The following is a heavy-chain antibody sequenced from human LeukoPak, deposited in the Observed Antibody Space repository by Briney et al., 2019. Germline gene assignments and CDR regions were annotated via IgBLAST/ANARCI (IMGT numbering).Heavy chain of an antibody. CDR3: ARVENYYDSRGYYSGY. J-gene: IGHJ4*02. D-gene: IGHD3-22*01. CDR1: GFTFSSYS. Sequence: GGSLRLSCAASGFTFSSYSMNWVRQAPGKGLEWVSSISSSSSYIYYADSVKGRFTISRDNAKNSLYLQMNSLRAEDTAVYYCARVENYYDSRGYYSGYWGQGTLVTVSS. CDR2: ISSSSSYI. V-gene: IGHV3-21*01.